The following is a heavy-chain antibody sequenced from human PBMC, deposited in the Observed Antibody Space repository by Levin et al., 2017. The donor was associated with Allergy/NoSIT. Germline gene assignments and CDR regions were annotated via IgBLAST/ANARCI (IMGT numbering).Heavy chain of an antibody. D-gene: IGHD3-22*01. CDR1: GYTFTGYF. CDR3: ARNPDRLGLDS. CDR2: INPKSGVT. V-gene: IGHV1-2*02. J-gene: IGHJ4*02. Sequence: GESLKISCVASGYTFTGYFLHWVRQAPGQGLEWMGWINPKSGVTNYAQKFQDRVTMTRDTSISTSYMELDRLTFDDTAVYFCARNPDRLGLDSWGQGTLVTVSS.